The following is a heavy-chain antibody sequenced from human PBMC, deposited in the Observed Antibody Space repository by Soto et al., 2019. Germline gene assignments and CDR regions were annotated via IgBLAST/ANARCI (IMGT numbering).Heavy chain of an antibody. CDR2: FYSSASKT. CDR3: SKCNCSASVRFLDR. D-gene: IGHD3-16*01. Sequence: PVESLKMPCESSEYTFANYWIGWVRQVPVIVLEWVAVFYSSASKTTYRPSLQGQVTITADKPLSTAHLQWTSLQASDTAIYYGSKCNCSASVRFLDRWGQGTPVTVSS. J-gene: IGHJ1*01. V-gene: IGHV5-51*01. CDR1: EYTFANYW.